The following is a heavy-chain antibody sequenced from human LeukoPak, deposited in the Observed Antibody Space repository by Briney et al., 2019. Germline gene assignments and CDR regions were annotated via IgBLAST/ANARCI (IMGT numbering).Heavy chain of an antibody. CDR1: GFTFDDCA. CDR2: ITWNRDNI. D-gene: IGHD3-22*01. CDR3: AKDLSSAITSALVLDV. Sequence: GGSLRLSCTVSGFTFDDCAMHWVRHTPGKGLEWVAGITWNRDNIGYGDSVKGRFTISRDNVKNVLYLQMNSLRPEDTALYYCAKDLSSAITSALVLDVWGQGTTVTVSS. J-gene: IGHJ6*02. V-gene: IGHV3-9*01.